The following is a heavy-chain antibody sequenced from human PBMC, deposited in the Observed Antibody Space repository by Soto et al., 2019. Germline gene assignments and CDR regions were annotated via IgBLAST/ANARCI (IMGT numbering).Heavy chain of an antibody. CDR1: GFTFNFFA. Sequence: QVQLVESGGGVVQPGRSLRLSCAASGFTFNFFAMHWVRQAPGKGLEWVAAVSKDGSNTYYADSVKGRFTISRDNPKNTLYLQMNSLRLEDTAVYYCVRDIWWEPGVDAFHIWGQGTMVTVSP. CDR2: VSKDGSNT. CDR3: VRDIWWEPGVDAFHI. J-gene: IGHJ3*02. D-gene: IGHD1-26*01. V-gene: IGHV3-30-3*01.